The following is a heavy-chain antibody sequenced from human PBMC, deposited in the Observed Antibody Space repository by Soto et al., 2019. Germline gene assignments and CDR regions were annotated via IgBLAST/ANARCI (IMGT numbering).Heavy chain of an antibody. J-gene: IGHJ4*02. V-gene: IGHV4-31*03. CDR1: GGSISSGAYY. Sequence: PSETLSLTCTVSGGSISSGAYYWSWIRQHPGKGLEWIGYIYYSGSTYYNPSLKSRLTISVDTSKNQFSLRLSSVTAADTAVYYCARGAAVGTFIFEYWGQGTLVTVSS. CDR3: ARGAAVGTFIFEY. D-gene: IGHD6-13*01. CDR2: IYYSGST.